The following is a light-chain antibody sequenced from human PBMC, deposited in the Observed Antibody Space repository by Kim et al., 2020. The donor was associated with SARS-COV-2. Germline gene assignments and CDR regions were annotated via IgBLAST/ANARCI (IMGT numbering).Light chain of an antibody. Sequence: PGERATLSNSASQSVSGSYLLSCQQKPGQAPSLLIYGAFSSATAIPDRFSGSGSGTDYTLTISRLEPEYFAVYPCQQYGTSLFGPGTKVDIK. CDR3: QQYGTSL. V-gene: IGKV3-20*01. CDR2: GAF. J-gene: IGKJ3*01. CDR1: QSVSGSY.